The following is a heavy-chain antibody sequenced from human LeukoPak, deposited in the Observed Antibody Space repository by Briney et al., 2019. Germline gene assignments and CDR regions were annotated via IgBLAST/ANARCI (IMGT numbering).Heavy chain of an antibody. V-gene: IGHV3-21*01. Sequence: GGSLRLSCAASGFTFSTYSMNWVRQAPGKGLEWVSSISGDSAYIYYADSVKGRFTISRDNAKKSLYLQMNRLRAEDTAMYYCFCGSRFVYPFDYRGQGTLVTVSS. CDR3: FCGSRFVYPFDY. CDR2: ISGDSAYI. J-gene: IGHJ4*02. CDR1: GFTFSTYS. D-gene: IGHD6-13*01.